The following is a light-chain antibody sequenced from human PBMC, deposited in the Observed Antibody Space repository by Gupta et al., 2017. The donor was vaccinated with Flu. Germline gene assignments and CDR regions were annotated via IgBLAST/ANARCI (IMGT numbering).Light chain of an antibody. J-gene: IGLJ3*02. Sequence: SYVLTQPPSVSVAPGQTASITCGGNDLRSKSVYWYQQKPGQAPVLVVYDDRDRPSGIPERFSGSNSVNTATLTITRAEAGDEADYFCQVWDGNSDPNWVFGGGTKLTVL. CDR3: QVWDGNSDPNWV. CDR1: DLRSKS. V-gene: IGLV3-21*02. CDR2: DDR.